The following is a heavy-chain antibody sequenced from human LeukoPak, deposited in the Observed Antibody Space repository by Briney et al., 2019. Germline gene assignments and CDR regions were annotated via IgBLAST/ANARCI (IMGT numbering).Heavy chain of an antibody. D-gene: IGHD3-3*01. CDR3: ARVGPPYYDFWSGYYPYFPGDY. CDR1: GFTFSSYW. CDR2: IKQDGSEK. J-gene: IGHJ4*02. Sequence: GGSLRLSCAASGFTFSSYWMSWVRQAPGKGLEWVANIKQDGSEKYYVDSVKGRFTISRDNAKNSLYLQMNSLRAEDTAVYYCARVGPPYYDFWSGYYPYFPGDYWGQGTLVTVSS. V-gene: IGHV3-7*01.